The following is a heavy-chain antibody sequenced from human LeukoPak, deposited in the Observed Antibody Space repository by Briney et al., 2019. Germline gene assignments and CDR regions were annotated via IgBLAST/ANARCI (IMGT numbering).Heavy chain of an antibody. CDR2: FHPRGDSI. Sequence: ASLKLSCKASGYTFTSHLVHWVRQAPGQGLEWMGVFHPRGDSITYSQKFQGRVTLTRDTSSSTAYMDLRSLRSEDTAVYFCARQQEVTSDSYYYALDVWGQGTTVTVSS. CDR1: GYTFTSHL. D-gene: IGHD4-23*01. V-gene: IGHV1-46*01. CDR3: ARQQEVTSDSYYYALDV. J-gene: IGHJ6*02.